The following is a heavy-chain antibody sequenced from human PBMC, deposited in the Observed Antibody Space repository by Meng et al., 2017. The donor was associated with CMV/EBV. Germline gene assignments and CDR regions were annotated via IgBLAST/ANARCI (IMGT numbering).Heavy chain of an antibody. CDR1: GFTFTSSA. J-gene: IGHJ4*02. CDR2: IVVGSGNT. V-gene: IGHV1-58*01. D-gene: IGHD2-2*01. CDR3: AADIVVVPAATSGDY. Sequence: SVKVSCKASGFTFTSSAVQWVRQARGQRLEWIGWIVVGSGNTNYAQKFQERVTITRDMSASTAYMELSSLRSEDTAVYYCAADIVVVPAATSGDYWGQGTLVTVSS.